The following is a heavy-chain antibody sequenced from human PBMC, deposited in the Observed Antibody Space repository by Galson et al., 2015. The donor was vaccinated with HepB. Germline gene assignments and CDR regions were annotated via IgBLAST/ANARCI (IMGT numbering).Heavy chain of an antibody. CDR2: MFYSGST. Sequence: SLTCTVSGGSISSSSYYWGWIRQPPGKGLEWIGSMFYSGSTYYNPSLKSRVTISADTSKNQFSLKLSSVTAADTAVYYCARSSDMVATYYWGQGTLVTVSS. V-gene: IGHV4-39*01. D-gene: IGHD5-12*01. J-gene: IGHJ4*02. CDR1: GGSISSSSYY. CDR3: ARSSDMVATYY.